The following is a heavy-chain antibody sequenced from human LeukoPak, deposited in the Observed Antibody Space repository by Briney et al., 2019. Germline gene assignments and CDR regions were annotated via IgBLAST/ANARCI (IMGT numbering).Heavy chain of an antibody. CDR3: ARTGDGIDY. J-gene: IGHJ4*02. Sequence: LRLSCAASGFTVSSNYMSWVRQAPGKGLEWIGYIYYSGNTYYNPSLKSRLTMSVDTSKNQFSLNLSSVTAADTAVYYGARTGDGIDYWGQGTLVTVSS. CDR1: GFTVSSNY. V-gene: IGHV4-30-4*08. CDR2: IYYSGNT. D-gene: IGHD7-27*01.